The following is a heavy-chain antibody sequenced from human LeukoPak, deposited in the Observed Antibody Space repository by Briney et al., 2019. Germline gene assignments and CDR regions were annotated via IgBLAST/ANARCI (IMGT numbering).Heavy chain of an antibody. V-gene: IGHV3-23*01. D-gene: IGHD3-3*01. CDR1: GFTFSSYA. Sequence: GGSLRLSCAASGFTFSSYAMSWVRQAPGKGLEWVSAISGSGGSTYYADSVKGRFTISRDNSKNTLYLQMNSLRAEDTAVYYCARRFLEWLLPGWFDPWGQGTLVTVSS. CDR3: ARRFLEWLLPGWFDP. J-gene: IGHJ5*02. CDR2: ISGSGGST.